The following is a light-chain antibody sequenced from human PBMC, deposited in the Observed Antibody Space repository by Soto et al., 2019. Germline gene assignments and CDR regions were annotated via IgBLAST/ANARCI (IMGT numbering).Light chain of an antibody. CDR3: CSYAGSYTYV. V-gene: IGLV2-11*01. Sequence: QSVLTQPRSVSGSPGQSVTISCTVTSSHVGGSNYVSWYQQLPGKAPKLMIYDVSQRPSGVPDRFSGSKSGNTASLTISGLQAEDEADYYCCSYAGSYTYVFGTGTKATVL. CDR1: SSHVGGSNY. J-gene: IGLJ1*01. CDR2: DVS.